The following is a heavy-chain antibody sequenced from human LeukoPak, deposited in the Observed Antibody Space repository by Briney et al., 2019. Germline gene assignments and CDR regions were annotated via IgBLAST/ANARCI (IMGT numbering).Heavy chain of an antibody. CDR1: GYTFTSYD. J-gene: IGHJ4*02. CDR3: ARGPSVYGDYGW. V-gene: IGHV1-46*01. D-gene: IGHD4-17*01. Sequence: ASVKVSCKASGYTFTSYDINWVRQAPGQGLEWMGIINPSGGSTSYAQKFQGRVTMTRDTSTSTVYMELSSLRSEDTAVYYCARGPSVYGDYGWWGQGTLVAVSS. CDR2: INPSGGST.